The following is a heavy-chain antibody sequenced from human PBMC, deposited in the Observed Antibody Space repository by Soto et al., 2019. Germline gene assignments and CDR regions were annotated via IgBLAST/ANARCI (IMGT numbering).Heavy chain of an antibody. J-gene: IGHJ4*02. D-gene: IGHD4-17*01. CDR1: GFTFSSYS. Sequence: EVQLVESGGGLVKPGGSLRLSCAASGFTFSSYSMNWVRQAPGKGLEWVSSISSSSSYIYYADSVKGRFTISRDNAKNSRHLQMNSLRAEDTAVYYCARSPSMTTVSLDYWGQGTLVTVSS. CDR2: ISSSSSYI. CDR3: ARSPSMTTVSLDY. V-gene: IGHV3-21*01.